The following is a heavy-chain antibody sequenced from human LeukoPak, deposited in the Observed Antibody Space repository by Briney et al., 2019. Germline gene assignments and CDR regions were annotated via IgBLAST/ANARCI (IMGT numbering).Heavy chain of an antibody. CDR1: GFTFSTYA. D-gene: IGHD1-20*01. V-gene: IGHV3-23*01. CDR2: ISGSGGST. CDR3: ATMYNWNYFDY. Sequence: GGSLRLPCAASGFTFSTYAMRWVRQAPGKGLEWVSAISGSGGSTYHADSVKGRFTISRDNSKNTLYLQMNSLRAEDTAVYYCATMYNWNYFDYWGQGTLVTVSS. J-gene: IGHJ4*02.